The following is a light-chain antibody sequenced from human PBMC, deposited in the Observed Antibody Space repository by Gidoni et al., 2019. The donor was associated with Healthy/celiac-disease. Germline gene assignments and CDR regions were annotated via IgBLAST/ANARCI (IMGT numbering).Light chain of an antibody. Sequence: DIQLTPSPSFLSASVGDRVTITCRASQGISSYLAWYQQKPGKAPKLLIYAASTLQSGVPARFSGSGSGTDFTLTISSLQPEDFATYYCQQLNSYPFTFGQGTQLEIK. V-gene: IGKV1-9*01. CDR2: AAS. CDR3: QQLNSYPFT. CDR1: QGISSY. J-gene: IGKJ5*01.